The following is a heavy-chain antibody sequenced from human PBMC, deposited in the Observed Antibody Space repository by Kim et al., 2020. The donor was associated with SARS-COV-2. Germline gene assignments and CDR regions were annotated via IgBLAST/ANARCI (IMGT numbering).Heavy chain of an antibody. CDR1: GYTLTELS. V-gene: IGHV1-24*01. Sequence: ASVKVSCKVSGYTLTELSMHWVRQAPGKGLEWMGDFDPEDGETIYAQKFQGRVTMTEDTSTDTAYMELSSLRSEDTAVYYCATLDSSGYYKEYYFDYWGQGTLVTVSP. CDR3: ATLDSSGYYKEYYFDY. D-gene: IGHD3-22*01. J-gene: IGHJ4*02. CDR2: FDPEDGET.